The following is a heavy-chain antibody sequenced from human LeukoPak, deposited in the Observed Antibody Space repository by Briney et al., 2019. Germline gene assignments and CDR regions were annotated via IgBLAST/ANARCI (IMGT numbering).Heavy chain of an antibody. J-gene: IGHJ4*02. CDR3: AARRLTRLVKLSGYYFDY. CDR1: GGSISSYY. CDR2: IYYSGTT. D-gene: IGHD6-19*01. V-gene: IGHV4-39*01. Sequence: SETLSLTCTVSGGSISSYYWGWIRQPPGKGLEWIGNIYYSGTTYYNPSLKSRVTISVDTSKNQFSLKLSSVTAADTAVYYCAARRLTRLVKLSGYYFDYWGQGTLVTVSS.